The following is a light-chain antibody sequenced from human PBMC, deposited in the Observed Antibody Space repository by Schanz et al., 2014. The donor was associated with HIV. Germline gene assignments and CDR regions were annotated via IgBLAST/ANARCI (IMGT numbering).Light chain of an antibody. CDR1: SGSIASNY. V-gene: IGLV6-57*02. CDR3: QSSDDDNPGL. J-gene: IGLJ3*02. Sequence: NFMLTQPHSVSESPGKTVTISCTSNSGSIASNYVQWYQQRPGSAPTTVIYEDNQRPSGVPDRFSGSIDTSSNSASLTISGLRPEDEGDYYCQSSDDDNPGLFGGGTKLTVL. CDR2: EDN.